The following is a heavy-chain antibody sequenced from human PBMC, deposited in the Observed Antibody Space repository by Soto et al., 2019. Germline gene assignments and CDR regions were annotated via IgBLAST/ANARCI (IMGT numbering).Heavy chain of an antibody. CDR3: ARLQDEYYYYYGMDV. CDR2: IYPGDSDT. Sequence: GESLKISCRGSGYSFTSYWIGWVRQMPGKGLEWMGIIYPGDSDTRYSPSFQGQVTISADKSISTAYLQWSSLKASDTAMYYCARLQDEYYYYYGMDVWGQGTTVTVSS. D-gene: IGHD2-15*01. V-gene: IGHV5-51*01. CDR1: GYSFTSYW. J-gene: IGHJ6*02.